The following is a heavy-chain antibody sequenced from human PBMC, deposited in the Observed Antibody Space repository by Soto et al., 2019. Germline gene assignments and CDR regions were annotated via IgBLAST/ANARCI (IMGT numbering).Heavy chain of an antibody. D-gene: IGHD2-15*01. J-gene: IGHJ3*02. CDR3: ARVDIVVVVAAAPLTLDAFDI. V-gene: IGHV1-18*01. CDR2: ISAYNGNT. Sequence: GPSVKVSCKASGYTFTSYGISWVRQAPGQGLEWMGWISAYNGNTNYAQKLQGRVTMTTDTSTSTAYMELRSLRSDDTAVYYCARVDIVVVVAAAPLTLDAFDIWGQGAMVTVSS. CDR1: GYTFTSYG.